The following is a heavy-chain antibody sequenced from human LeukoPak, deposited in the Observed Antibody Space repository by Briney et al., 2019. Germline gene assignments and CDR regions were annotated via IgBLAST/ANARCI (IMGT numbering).Heavy chain of an antibody. D-gene: IGHD7-27*01. CDR3: ARLWGFDY. V-gene: IGHV4-39*01. Sequence: SETLSLTCTVSGGSISSSSYYWGWIRQPPGTGLEWTGSIYYSGSTYYNPSLKSRVTISVDTSKNQFSLKLSSVTAADTAVYYCARLWGFDYWGQGTLVTVSS. CDR1: GGSISSSSYY. J-gene: IGHJ4*02. CDR2: IYYSGST.